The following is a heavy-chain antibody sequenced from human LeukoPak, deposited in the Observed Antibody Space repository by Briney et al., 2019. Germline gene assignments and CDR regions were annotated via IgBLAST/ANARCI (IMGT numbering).Heavy chain of an antibody. J-gene: IGHJ3*02. CDR2: IYYSGST. CDR1: GGSISSYY. CDR3: AKALGPDAFDI. V-gene: IGHV4-59*01. Sequence: SETLSLTRTVFGGSISSYYWSWIRQPPGKGLEWIGYIYYSGSTNYNPSLKSRVTISVDTSKNQFSLKLSSVTAADTAVYYCAKALGPDAFDIWGKGQWSPSLQ.